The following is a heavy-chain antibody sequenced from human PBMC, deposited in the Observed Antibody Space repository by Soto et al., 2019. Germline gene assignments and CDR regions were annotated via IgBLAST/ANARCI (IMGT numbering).Heavy chain of an antibody. V-gene: IGHV3-23*01. J-gene: IGHJ4*02. CDR2: ISGSGGST. CDR1: GFTFSSYA. D-gene: IGHD2-2*01. CDR3: AGCSTFGCRFDS. Sequence: PGGSLRLSCATSGFTFSSYAMSWVRQAPGKGLEWVSAISGSGGSTYYADSVKGRFTISRDNSKSTLYLQMNSLRAEDTAVYYCAGCSTFGCRFDSWGQGTLVTVSS.